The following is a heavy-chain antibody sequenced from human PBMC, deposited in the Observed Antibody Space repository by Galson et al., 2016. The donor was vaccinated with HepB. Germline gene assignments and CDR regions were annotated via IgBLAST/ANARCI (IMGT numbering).Heavy chain of an antibody. V-gene: IGHV3-53*01. D-gene: IGHD3-16*01. CDR3: ARGIAVITHAFDI. Sequence: SLRLSCAASGFIVSTNYMSWVRQAPGKGLEWVSVIYSGGTTYYADAVKGRFTISGDDSKNTVCLQMNSLRAEDTAVYYCARGIAVITHAFDIWGQGTMVTVSS. J-gene: IGHJ3*02. CDR1: GFIVSTNY. CDR2: IYSGGTT.